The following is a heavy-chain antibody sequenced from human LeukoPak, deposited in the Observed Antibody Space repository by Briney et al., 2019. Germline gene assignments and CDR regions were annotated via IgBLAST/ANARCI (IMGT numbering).Heavy chain of an antibody. D-gene: IGHD4-17*01. Sequence: ASVKVSCKASGYTFTGYYMHWVRQAPGQGLEWMGRINPNSGGTNSAQKFQGRVTMTRDTSISTPYMELTRLRSDDTAVYYCARGDTVTTGPFDYWGQGTLVTVSS. V-gene: IGHV1-2*06. CDR1: GYTFTGYY. CDR3: ARGDTVTTGPFDY. CDR2: INPNSGGT. J-gene: IGHJ4*02.